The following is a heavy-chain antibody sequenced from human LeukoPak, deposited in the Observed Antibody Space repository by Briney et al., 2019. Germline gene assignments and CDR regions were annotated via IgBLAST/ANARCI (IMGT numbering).Heavy chain of an antibody. CDR1: GFTFSGSA. V-gene: IGHV3-73*01. Sequence: PGGSLRLSCAASGFTFSGSAMHWVRQASGKGLEWVGRIRSKANSYATAYAASVKGRFTISRDDSKNTAYLQMNSLKTEDTAVYYCAKDSRLGAPSSGYYYWGQGTLVTVSS. D-gene: IGHD3-22*01. CDR2: IRSKANSYAT. J-gene: IGHJ4*02. CDR3: AKDSRLGAPSSGYYY.